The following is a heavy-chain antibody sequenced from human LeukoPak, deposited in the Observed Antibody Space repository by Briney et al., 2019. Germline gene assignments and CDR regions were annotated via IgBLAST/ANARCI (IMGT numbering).Heavy chain of an antibody. CDR1: GDSVGRSDSY. CDR3: ARRRYYDGSGYLE. V-gene: IGHV4-39*01. CDR2: IYYSGRT. Sequence: SETLSLTCSVSGDSVGRSDSYWNWIRLPPGKGLDWIGTIYYSGRTYYSPSLKSRVTMSVDPSNNQFSLNLRSVTAADTALYYCARRRYYDGSGYLEWGQGTLLSVSS. D-gene: IGHD3-22*01. J-gene: IGHJ1*01.